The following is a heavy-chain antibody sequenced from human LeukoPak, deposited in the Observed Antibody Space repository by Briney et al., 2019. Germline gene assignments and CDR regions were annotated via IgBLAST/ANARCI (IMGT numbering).Heavy chain of an antibody. J-gene: IGHJ3*02. CDR2: IYTSGST. CDR1: GGSISSGSYY. V-gene: IGHV4-61*02. CDR3: ARDPIRPYYYDSSGYGAFDI. Sequence: SETLSLTCTVSGGSISSGSYYWRWIRQPAGKGLEWIGRIYTSGSTNYNPSLKSRVTISVDTSKNQFSLKLSSVTAADTAVYYCARDPIRPYYYDSSGYGAFDIWGQGTMVTVSS. D-gene: IGHD3-22*01.